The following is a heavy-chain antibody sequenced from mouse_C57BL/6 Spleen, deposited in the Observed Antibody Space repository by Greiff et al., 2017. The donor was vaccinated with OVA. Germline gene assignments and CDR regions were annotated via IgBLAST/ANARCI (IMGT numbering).Heavy chain of an antibody. CDR1: GYAFSSSW. Sequence: QVQLQQSGPELVKPGASVKISCKASGYAFSSSWMNWVKQRPGKGLEWIGRIYPGDGDTNYNGKFKGKATLTADKSSSTAYMQLSSLTSEDSAVYFCARSLGYYGSYWYFDVWGTGTTVTVSS. J-gene: IGHJ1*03. D-gene: IGHD1-1*01. V-gene: IGHV1-82*01. CDR2: IYPGDGDT. CDR3: ARSLGYYGSYWYFDV.